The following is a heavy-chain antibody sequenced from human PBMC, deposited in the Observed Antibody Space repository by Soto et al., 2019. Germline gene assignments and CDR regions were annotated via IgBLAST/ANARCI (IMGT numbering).Heavy chain of an antibody. CDR3: ASSSRSDYYYYGMDV. Sequence: EVQLVESGGGLIQPGGSLRLSCAASGFTVSSNYMSWVRQAPGKGLEWVSVIYSGGSTYYADSVKGRFTISRDNPKNTLYLQMNSLRAEDTAVYYCASSSRSDYYYYGMDVWGQGTTVTVSS. V-gene: IGHV3-53*01. J-gene: IGHJ6*02. D-gene: IGHD6-6*01. CDR2: IYSGGST. CDR1: GFTVSSNY.